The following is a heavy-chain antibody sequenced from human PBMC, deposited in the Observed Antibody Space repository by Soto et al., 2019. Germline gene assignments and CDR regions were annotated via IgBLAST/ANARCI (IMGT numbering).Heavy chain of an antibody. CDR3: ASTPDSGGSCYSGVCYYYGMDV. Sequence: GGSLRLSCAASGFTFSSYGMHWVRQAPGKGLEWVAVIWYDGSNKYYVDSVKGRFTISRENSKNTLYLQMNSLRAEDTAVYYCASTPDSGGSCYSGVCYYYGMDVWGQGTTVTVSS. D-gene: IGHD2-15*01. J-gene: IGHJ6*02. CDR1: GFTFSSYG. V-gene: IGHV3-33*01. CDR2: IWYDGSNK.